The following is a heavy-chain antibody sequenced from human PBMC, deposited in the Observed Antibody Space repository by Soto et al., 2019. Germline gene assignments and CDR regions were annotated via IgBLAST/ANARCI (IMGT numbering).Heavy chain of an antibody. J-gene: IGHJ6*02. D-gene: IGHD5-18*01. CDR1: GYSFTSYW. CDR3: ARRGDTAMVTGYYGMDV. V-gene: IGHV5-51*01. CDR2: IYPGDSDT. Sequence: PGESLKISCKGSGYSFTSYWIGWVRQMPGKGLEWMWIIYPGDSDTRYSPSFQGQVTISADKSISTAYLQWSSLKASDTAMYCCARRGDTAMVTGYYGMDVWGQGTTVTVSS.